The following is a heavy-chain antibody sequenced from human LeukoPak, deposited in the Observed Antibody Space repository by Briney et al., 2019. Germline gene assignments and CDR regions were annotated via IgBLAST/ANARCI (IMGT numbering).Heavy chain of an antibody. V-gene: IGHV3-30*03. J-gene: IGHJ4*02. Sequence: GGSLRLSCAASGFTFSSYGMHWVRQAPGKGLEWVALISYDGSNEYYADSVRGRFTISRDNTKNSLYLQMNSLRAEDTAVFYCARDQYDTWSRRGNFDSWGQGTLVIVSS. CDR2: ISYDGSNE. CDR3: ARDQYDTWSRRGNFDS. CDR1: GFTFSSYG. D-gene: IGHD3-3*01.